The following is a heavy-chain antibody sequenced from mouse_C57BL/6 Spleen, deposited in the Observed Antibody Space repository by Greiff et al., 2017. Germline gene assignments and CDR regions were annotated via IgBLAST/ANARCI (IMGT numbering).Heavy chain of an antibody. CDR1: GYTFTDYE. V-gene: IGHV1-15*01. CDR2: IDPETGGT. Sequence: QVQLQQSGAELVRPGASVTLSCKASGYTFTDYEMHWVKQTPVHGLEWIGAIDPETGGTAYNQKFKGKAILTADKSSSTAYMELRSLTSEDSAVYYWTRDYYGSSLDYWGQGTTLTVSS. D-gene: IGHD1-1*01. CDR3: TRDYYGSSLDY. J-gene: IGHJ2*01.